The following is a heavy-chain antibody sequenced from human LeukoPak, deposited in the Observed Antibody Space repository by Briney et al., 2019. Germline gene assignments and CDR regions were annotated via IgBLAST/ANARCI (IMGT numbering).Heavy chain of an antibody. D-gene: IGHD6-13*01. J-gene: IGHJ4*02. CDR3: ARASYSSSKTDY. CDR1: GYTFTGYY. CDR2: INPNSGGT. Sequence: EASVKVSCKASGYTFTGYYMHWVRQAPGQGLEWMGWINPNSGGTNYAQKFQGRVTMTRDTSISTAYMELSRLRSDDTAVYYCARASYSSSKTDYWGQGTLVTVSS. V-gene: IGHV1-2*02.